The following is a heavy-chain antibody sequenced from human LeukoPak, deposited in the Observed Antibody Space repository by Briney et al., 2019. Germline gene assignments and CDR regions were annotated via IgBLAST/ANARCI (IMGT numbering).Heavy chain of an antibody. V-gene: IGHV1-24*01. CDR3: ATDSRTGTTNRVPDAFDI. CDR2: FDPEDGET. CDR1: GYTLTELS. D-gene: IGHD1-7*01. J-gene: IGHJ3*02. Sequence: GASVKVSCKVSGYTLTELSMHWVRQAPGKGLEWMGGFDPEDGETIYAQKFQGRVTMTEDTSTDTAYMELSSLRSEDTAVYYCATDSRTGTTNRVPDAFDIWGQGTMVTVSS.